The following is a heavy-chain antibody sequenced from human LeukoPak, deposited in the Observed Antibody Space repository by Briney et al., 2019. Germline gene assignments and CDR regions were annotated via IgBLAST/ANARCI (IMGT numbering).Heavy chain of an antibody. CDR3: AREINGAFDY. J-gene: IGHJ4*02. CDR2: ISPYNGNT. CDR1: GYTLLHYD. Sequence: ASLKVSCKASGYTLLHYDFNWVRQAPGQGLEWVGWISPYNGNTKYTQSLQGRFTMTTDTSTTTAYLEMTGLTSDDTAVYYCAREINGAFDYWGQGTVVTVSS. D-gene: IGHD3-10*01. V-gene: IGHV1-18*01.